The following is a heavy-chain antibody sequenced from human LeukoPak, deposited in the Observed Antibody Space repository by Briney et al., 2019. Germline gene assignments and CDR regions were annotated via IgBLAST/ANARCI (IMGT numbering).Heavy chain of an antibody. D-gene: IGHD1-26*01. Sequence: GGSLRLSCAASGFTFSSYSMNWVRQAPGKGLEWVSSISSSSSYIYYADSVKGRFTISRDNSKNTLYLQMNSLRAEDTAVYYCARSTYPNWGATDYWGQGTLVTVSS. J-gene: IGHJ4*02. CDR2: ISSSSSYI. V-gene: IGHV3-21*01. CDR3: ARSTYPNWGATDY. CDR1: GFTFSSYS.